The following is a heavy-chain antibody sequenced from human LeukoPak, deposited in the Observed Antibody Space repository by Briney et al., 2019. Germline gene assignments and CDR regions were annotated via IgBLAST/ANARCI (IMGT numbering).Heavy chain of an antibody. D-gene: IGHD3-22*01. CDR1: GGSISSGGYY. CDR3: ARARLARIYDSSGPFDY. CDR2: IYYSGST. J-gene: IGHJ4*02. Sequence: SETLSLTCTVSGGSISSGGYYWSWIRQHPGKGLEWIGYIYYSGSTYYNPSPKSRVTISVDTSKNQFSLKLSSVTAADTAVYYCARARLARIYDSSGPFDYWGQGTLVTVSS. V-gene: IGHV4-31*03.